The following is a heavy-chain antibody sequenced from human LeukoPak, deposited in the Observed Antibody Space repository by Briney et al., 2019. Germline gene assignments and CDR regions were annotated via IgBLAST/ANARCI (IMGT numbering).Heavy chain of an antibody. D-gene: IGHD6-19*01. Sequence: PSQTLSLTCTVSGGSISSGSYYWTWIRQPAGKGLEWIGHLYTSGSTTYNPSLQSRVTISADTSKNQFSLRLTSVTTADTAVYYCARAGGSVGWYGTIDSWGQGMLVTVSS. V-gene: IGHV4-61*09. CDR2: LYTSGST. CDR3: ARAGGSVGWYGTIDS. CDR1: GGSISSGSYY. J-gene: IGHJ4*02.